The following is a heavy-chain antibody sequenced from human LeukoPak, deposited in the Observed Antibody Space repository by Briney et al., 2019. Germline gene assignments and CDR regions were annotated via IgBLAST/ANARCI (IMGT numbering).Heavy chain of an antibody. D-gene: IGHD1-26*01. CDR3: AKIGSGSDFGFSVYFDS. Sequence: GGSLRLSCAASGFTSGFTFPTYAMTWVRQAPGKGLEWVSAISGSGSFSYYADSVKGRFTISRDNSKNTLSLQMNSLRAEDTAVYFCAKIGSGSDFGFSVYFDSWGQGTLVTVSS. J-gene: IGHJ4*02. CDR1: GFTFPTYA. CDR2: ISGSGSFS. V-gene: IGHV3-23*01.